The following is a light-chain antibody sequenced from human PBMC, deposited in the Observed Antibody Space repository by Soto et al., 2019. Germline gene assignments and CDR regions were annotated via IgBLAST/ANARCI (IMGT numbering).Light chain of an antibody. J-gene: IGKJ1*01. CDR1: QIISRW. CDR2: HAS. Sequence: DIQMTQSPSTLSASVAYIFTITCRASQIISRWLAWYQEKPGTAPKLLIYHASTLESGVPSRFSGSGSGTEFTLTISSLQPDDFATYYCQQYNSYSFGQGTKVDIK. V-gene: IGKV1-5*01. CDR3: QQYNSYS.